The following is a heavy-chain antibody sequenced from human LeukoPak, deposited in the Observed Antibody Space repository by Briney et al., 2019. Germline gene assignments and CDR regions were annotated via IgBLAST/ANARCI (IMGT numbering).Heavy chain of an antibody. CDR3: ASSRDAKSKQGALDY. V-gene: IGHV3-30-3*01. J-gene: IGHJ4*02. CDR1: GFTFSSYA. CDR2: ISYDGSNK. D-gene: IGHD5-24*01. Sequence: GGSLRLSCAASGFTFSSYAMHWVRQAPGKGLEWVAVISYDGSNKYYADSVKGRFTISRDNSKNTLYLQMNSLRAEDTAVYYCASSRDAKSKQGALDYWGQGTLVTVSS.